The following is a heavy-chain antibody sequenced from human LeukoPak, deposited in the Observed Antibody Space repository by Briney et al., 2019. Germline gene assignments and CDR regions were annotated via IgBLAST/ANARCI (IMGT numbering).Heavy chain of an antibody. J-gene: IGHJ3*02. CDR1: GGSISSYY. V-gene: IGHV4-59*08. D-gene: IGHD4-17*01. CDR3: ARGSELSVTGAFDI. CDR2: IYYSGST. Sequence: ASETLSLTCTVSGGSISSYYWSWIRQPPGKGLEWIGYIYYSGSTNYNPSLKSRVTISVDTSKNQFSLKLSSVTAADTAVYYCARGSELSVTGAFDIWGQGTMVTVSS.